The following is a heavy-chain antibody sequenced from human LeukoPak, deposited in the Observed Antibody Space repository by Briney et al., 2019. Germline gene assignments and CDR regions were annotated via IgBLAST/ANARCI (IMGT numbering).Heavy chain of an antibody. CDR3: ARDEGDDYGGKSQFDY. D-gene: IGHD4-23*01. V-gene: IGHV3-64*01. Sequence: GGSLRLSCVASGFTFSNYAMHWVRQAPGKRLEYVSAISSNGGSTNYANSVKGRFSISRDNSKNTLYLQMGSLRAEDMAVYYCARDEGDDYGGKSQFDYWGQGTLVTVCS. J-gene: IGHJ4*02. CDR1: GFTFSNYA. CDR2: ISSNGGST.